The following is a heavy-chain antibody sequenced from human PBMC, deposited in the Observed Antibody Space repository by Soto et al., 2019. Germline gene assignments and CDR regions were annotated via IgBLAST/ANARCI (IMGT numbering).Heavy chain of an antibody. CDR2: ISSSSSYI. CDR3: ARDRTNGIYYYGMDV. Sequence: GGSLRLSCAASGFTFSSYSMNWVRQAPGKGLEWVSSISSSSSYIYYADSVKGRFTISRDNAKNSLFLQMNSLRAEDTAVYYCARDRTNGIYYYGMDVWGQGTTVTVSS. D-gene: IGHD2-8*01. V-gene: IGHV3-21*01. CDR1: GFTFSSYS. J-gene: IGHJ6*02.